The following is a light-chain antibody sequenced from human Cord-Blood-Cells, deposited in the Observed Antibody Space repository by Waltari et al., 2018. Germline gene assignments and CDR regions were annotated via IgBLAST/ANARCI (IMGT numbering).Light chain of an antibody. Sequence: DIQMNQSPSSLSASVGDRVTITCRASQPISSYLNWYQQKPGKAPKLLIYAASSLQSGVPSRFSVSGSGTDFTLTISSLQPEDFATYYCQQSYSTPTTFGQGTRLEIK. J-gene: IGKJ5*01. CDR3: QQSYSTPTT. CDR1: QPISSY. CDR2: AAS. V-gene: IGKV1-39*01.